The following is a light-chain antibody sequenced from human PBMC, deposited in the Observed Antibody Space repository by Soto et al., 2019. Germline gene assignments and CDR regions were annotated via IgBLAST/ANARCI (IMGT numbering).Light chain of an antibody. CDR2: GAS. CDR1: QSVSSNY. J-gene: IGKJ4*01. CDR3: QQYGSSPLT. V-gene: IGKV3-20*01. Sequence: EIVLTQSPGTLSLSPGGRATLSCRASQSVSSNYLGWYQQKPGQAPRLLIYGASSRATGIPDRFSGSGSGTDFTLTISRLEAEDFAVYYCQQYGSSPLTFGGGTKVESK.